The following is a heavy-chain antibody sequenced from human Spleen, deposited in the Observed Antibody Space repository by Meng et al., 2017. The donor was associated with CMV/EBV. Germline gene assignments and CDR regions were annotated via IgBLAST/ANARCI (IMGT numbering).Heavy chain of an antibody. D-gene: IGHD6-19*01. CDR3: ARGLYRVSVAGNWVDP. V-gene: IGHV1-2*02. CDR1: YTFTGYH. CDR2: INPNSGAT. J-gene: IGHJ5*02. Sequence: YTFTGYHMHWVRQAPGQGLEWMGWINPNSGATRYAQKFQGRVTMTRDTSISTAYMELSRLRSDDTAIYYCARGLYRVSVAGNWVDPWGQGTLVTVSS.